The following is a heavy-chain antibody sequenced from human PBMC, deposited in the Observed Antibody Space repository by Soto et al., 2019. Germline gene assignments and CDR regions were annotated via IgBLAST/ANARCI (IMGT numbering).Heavy chain of an antibody. CDR2: MNPNRGNT. V-gene: IGHV1-8*01. Sequence: QVQLVQSGAEVKKPGASVKVSCKASGYTFTSYDINWVRQATGQGLEWMGWMNPNRGNTGYARKFQGRVTMTRNTSISTAYMELSSLRSEDTAVYYCARERRGNRWFAPWGQGTLVTVSS. CDR3: ARERRGNRWFAP. CDR1: GYTFTSYD. D-gene: IGHD3-10*01. J-gene: IGHJ5*02.